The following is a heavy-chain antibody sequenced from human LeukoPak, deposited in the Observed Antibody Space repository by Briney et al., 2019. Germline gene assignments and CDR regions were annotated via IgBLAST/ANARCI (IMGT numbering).Heavy chain of an antibody. CDR2: IYYSGST. CDR3: ARLSGSGSSNDY. Sequence: SETLSLTCTVSGGFVTSYYWSWFRQPPGKALEWIAYIYYSGSTNYNPSFKSRVTISVDPSKNQFSLKLSSVTAADTAVYYCARLSGSGSSNDYWGQGTLVTVSS. J-gene: IGHJ4*02. CDR1: GGFVTSYY. D-gene: IGHD1-26*01. V-gene: IGHV4-59*08.